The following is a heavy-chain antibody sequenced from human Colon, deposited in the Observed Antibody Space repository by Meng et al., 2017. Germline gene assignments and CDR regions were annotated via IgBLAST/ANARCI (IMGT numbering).Heavy chain of an antibody. CDR1: GGFISSSNW. J-gene: IGHJ4*02. CDR2: IYHSGST. V-gene: IGHV4-4*02. D-gene: IGHD6-19*01. CDR3: ASFPPPGKQWLVTDY. Sequence: QLQWWGQGTGRPTGTQLLPCAVSGGFISSSNWWSWVRRPPGKGLEWFGEIYHSGSTNYNPSLKSRVTISVDKSKNQFSLKLSSVSAADTAVYYCASFPPPGKQWLVTDYWGQGTLVTVSS.